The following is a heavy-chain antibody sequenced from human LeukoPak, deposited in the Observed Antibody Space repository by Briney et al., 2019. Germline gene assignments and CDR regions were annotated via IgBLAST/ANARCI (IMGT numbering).Heavy chain of an antibody. CDR2: ISAYNGNT. CDR3: ARGSSKRWLQSSYYFDY. V-gene: IGHV1-18*01. D-gene: IGHD5-24*01. J-gene: IGHJ4*02. Sequence: GASVKVSCKASGYTFTSYGISWVRQAPGQGLEWMGWISAYNGNTNYAQKVQGRVTMTTDTSTSTAYMELSSLRSEDTAVYYCARGSSKRWLQSSYYFDYWGQGTLVTVSS. CDR1: GYTFTSYG.